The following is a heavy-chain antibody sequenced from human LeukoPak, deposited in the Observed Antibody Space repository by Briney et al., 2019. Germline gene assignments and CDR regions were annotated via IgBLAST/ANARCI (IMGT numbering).Heavy chain of an antibody. CDR3: ARHPAAAGFDY. D-gene: IGHD6-13*01. CDR2: IYYSGST. J-gene: IGHJ4*02. Sequence: PSETLSLTCTVSGGSISSYYWSWIRQPPGKGLEWIGYIYYSGSTNYNPSLKSRVTMSVDTSKNQFSLKLGSVTAADTAVYYCARHPAAAGFDYWGQGTLVTVSS. CDR1: GGSISSYY. V-gene: IGHV4-59*08.